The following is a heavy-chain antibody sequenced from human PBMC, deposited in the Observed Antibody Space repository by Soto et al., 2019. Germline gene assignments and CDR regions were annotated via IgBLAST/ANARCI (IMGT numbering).Heavy chain of an antibody. J-gene: IGHJ4*02. Sequence: SETLSLTCTVSGGSVSSGFYYWTWIRQSSGKGPEWIGYIYYSGTTSYNPSLKSRVTMSRDTSKNLFSLELNSVTAADTAVYYCARGRYSYSHFDFWGRGTLVTVSS. D-gene: IGHD5-12*01. V-gene: IGHV4-61*01. CDR1: GGSVSSGFYY. CDR3: ARGRYSYSHFDF. CDR2: IYYSGTT.